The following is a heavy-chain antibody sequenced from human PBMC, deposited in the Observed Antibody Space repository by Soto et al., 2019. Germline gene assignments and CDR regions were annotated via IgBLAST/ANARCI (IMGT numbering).Heavy chain of an antibody. D-gene: IGHD6-13*01. CDR3: AATIIAAVGTGHYYGMDV. Sequence: GASVKVSCKASGFTFTRSAVQWVRQARGQRLEWIGWIVVGSGDTNSAQKFQERVTITRDMSTSIAYIELSSLRSEDTAVYYCAATIIAAVGTGHYYGMDVWAQGTTVTVSS. J-gene: IGHJ6*02. CDR1: GFTFTRSA. CDR2: IVVGSGDT. V-gene: IGHV1-58*01.